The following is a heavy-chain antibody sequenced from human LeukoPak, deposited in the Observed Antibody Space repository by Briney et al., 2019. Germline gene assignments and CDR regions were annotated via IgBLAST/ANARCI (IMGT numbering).Heavy chain of an antibody. J-gene: IGHJ4*02. V-gene: IGHV6-1*01. D-gene: IGHD5/OR15-5a*01. Sequence: SQSLSLTCAISGDSVSRNRAAWNWIRQSPSRGLEWLGRTYYRSGSKWYNDFAPSVKSRITFSPDTSKNQFSLQLTSVTPEDTAVYYCVREHDMVFLAFDCWGQGSLVTVSS. CDR3: VREHDMVFLAFDC. CDR1: GDSVSRNRAA. CDR2: TYYRSGSKWYN.